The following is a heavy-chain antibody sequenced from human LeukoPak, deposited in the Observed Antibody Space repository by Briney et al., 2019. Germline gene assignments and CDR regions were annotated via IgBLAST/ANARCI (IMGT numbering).Heavy chain of an antibody. CDR2: MNPNSGNT. D-gene: IGHD5-18*01. CDR1: RYTFTSYD. CDR3: ARGQAAMAIDY. J-gene: IGHJ4*02. Sequence: GASVKVSCKASRYTFTSYDINWVRQATGQGLEWMGWMNPNSGNTGYAQKFQGRVTITRNTSISTAYMELSSLRSEDTAVYYCARGQAAMAIDYWGQGTLVTVSS. V-gene: IGHV1-8*03.